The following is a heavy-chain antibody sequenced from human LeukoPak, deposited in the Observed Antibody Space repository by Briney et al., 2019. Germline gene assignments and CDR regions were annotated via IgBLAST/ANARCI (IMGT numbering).Heavy chain of an antibody. V-gene: IGHV1-69*05. CDR2: IIPIFGTA. D-gene: IGHD6-19*01. CDR1: GGTFISYA. CDR3: ATHSSGSNTYYYYYMDV. J-gene: IGHJ6*03. Sequence: GASXKVSCKASGGTFISYAISWVRQAPGQGLEWMGRIIPIFGTANYAQKFQGRVTITTDESTSTAYMELSSLRSEDTAVYYCATHSSGSNTYYYYYMDVWGKGTTVTVSS.